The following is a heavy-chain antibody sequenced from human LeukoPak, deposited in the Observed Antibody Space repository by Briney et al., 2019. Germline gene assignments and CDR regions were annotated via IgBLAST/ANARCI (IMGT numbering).Heavy chain of an antibody. CDR1: GYTFTSYG. V-gene: IGHV1-18*01. CDR3: ARGDPLPVNWGFDY. Sequence: GASVKVSCKASGYTFTSYGISWVRQAPGQGLERMGWISAYNGNTNYAQKLQGRVTMTTDTSTSTAYMELRSLRSDDTAVYYCARGDPLPVNWGFDYWGQGTLVTVSS. D-gene: IGHD7-27*01. J-gene: IGHJ4*02. CDR2: ISAYNGNT.